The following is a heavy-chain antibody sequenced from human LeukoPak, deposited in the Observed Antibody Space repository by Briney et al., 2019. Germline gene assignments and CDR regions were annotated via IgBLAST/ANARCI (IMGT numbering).Heavy chain of an antibody. CDR1: GGSIGDGYW. CDR2: IYPSGTT. Sequence: SETLSLTCAVSGGSIGDGYWWTWVRQPPGKGLEWIGEIYPSGTTNYNPSLKGRVTMSLDKSKNQFSLNLNSLTAADTAVYYCARDPRGSGVNVDYWGQGTLVTVSS. V-gene: IGHV4-4*02. D-gene: IGHD3-10*01. CDR3: ARDPRGSGVNVDY. J-gene: IGHJ4*02.